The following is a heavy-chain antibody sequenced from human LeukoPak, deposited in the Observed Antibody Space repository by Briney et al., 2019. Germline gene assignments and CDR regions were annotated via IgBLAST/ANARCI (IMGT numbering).Heavy chain of an antibody. CDR2: IKQDGSEK. D-gene: IGHD6-19*01. V-gene: IGHV3-7*05. J-gene: IGHJ4*02. CDR3: AREGSSGWYRDFDY. Sequence: GGSLRLSCAAPGFTFSSYWMSWVRQAPGKGLEWVANIKQDGSEKYYVDSVKGRFTISRDNAKSSLYLQMNSLRAEDTAVYYCAREGSSGWYRDFDYWGQGTLVTVSS. CDR1: GFTFSSYW.